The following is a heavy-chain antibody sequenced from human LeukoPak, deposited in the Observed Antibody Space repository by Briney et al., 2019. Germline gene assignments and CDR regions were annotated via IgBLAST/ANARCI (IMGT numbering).Heavy chain of an antibody. Sequence: GGSLRLSCAASGFTFSSYSMNWVRQAPGKGLEWVSYISSSSSTIYYADSVKGRFTISRDNSKNTLYLQMNSLRAEDTAVYYCAKPSSTDIVATILHYWGQGTLVTVSS. CDR3: AKPSSTDIVATILHY. CDR2: ISSSSSTI. CDR1: GFTFSSYS. J-gene: IGHJ4*02. D-gene: IGHD5-12*01. V-gene: IGHV3-48*01.